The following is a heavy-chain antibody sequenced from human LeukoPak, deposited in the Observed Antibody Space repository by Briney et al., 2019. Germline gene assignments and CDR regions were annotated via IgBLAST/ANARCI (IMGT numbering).Heavy chain of an antibody. D-gene: IGHD4/OR15-4a*01. V-gene: IGHV3-21*01. CDR1: GFTFTNYN. CDR2: ISGINSYI. J-gene: IGHJ5*02. Sequence: PGGSLRLSCAASGFTFTNYNMNWVRQAPGKGLEWVSSISGINSYIYYADSVKGRFTISRDNAKSSLYLQMNSLRAEDTAVYYCARIPNSANFPNWFDPWGQGTLVTVSS. CDR3: ARIPNSANFPNWFDP.